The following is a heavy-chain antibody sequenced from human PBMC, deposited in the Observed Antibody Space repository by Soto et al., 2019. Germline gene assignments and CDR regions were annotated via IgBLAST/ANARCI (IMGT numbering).Heavy chain of an antibody. CDR3: AKSGQNYYYYGMDV. CDR1: GFTFTRYS. V-gene: IGHV3-21*04. J-gene: IGHJ6*02. Sequence: LRLSCAASGFTFTRYSMNWVRQAPGKGLEWVSSISSTTNYIYYGDSMKGRFTISRDNAKNSLYLQMNSLRAEDTAVYYCAKSGQNYYYYGMDVWGQGTTVTVSS. D-gene: IGHD3-10*01. CDR2: ISSTTNYI.